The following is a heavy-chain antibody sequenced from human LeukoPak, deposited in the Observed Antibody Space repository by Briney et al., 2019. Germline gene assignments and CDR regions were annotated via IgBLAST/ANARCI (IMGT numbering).Heavy chain of an antibody. V-gene: IGHV3-23*01. D-gene: IGHD7-27*01. CDR1: GFTFSSYA. CDR3: AKEGGHPLPNWHMDV. CDR2: IVATGNGT. J-gene: IGHJ6*03. Sequence: AESLTLSCAVSGFTFSSYAMSWVRQPAGKWLEWVSTIVATGNGTFYADSMRGRLIISRDSSKNLMYQQMNSLTPDHTAVSYCAKEGGHPLPNWHMDVWGKGTTVTVSS.